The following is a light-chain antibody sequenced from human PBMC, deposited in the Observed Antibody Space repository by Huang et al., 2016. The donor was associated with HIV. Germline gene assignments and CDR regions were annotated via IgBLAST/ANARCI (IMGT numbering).Light chain of an antibody. CDR2: DAS. Sequence: EIVLTQSPATLSLSPGERATLSCRASQSVSSYLAWYQQKPGQAPRLLIYDASNRATGIPARFTGSGCGTDFTLTISSLKPEDFAVYYCQQRSNWPGTFGPGTKVDIK. V-gene: IGKV3-11*01. CDR1: QSVSSY. J-gene: IGKJ3*01. CDR3: QQRSNWPGT.